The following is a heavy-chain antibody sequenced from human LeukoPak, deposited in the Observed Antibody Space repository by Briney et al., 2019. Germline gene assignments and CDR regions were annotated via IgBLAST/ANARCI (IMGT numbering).Heavy chain of an antibody. D-gene: IGHD2-21*02. J-gene: IGHJ4*02. V-gene: IGHV4-39*07. CDR1: GGSISSRTHY. Sequence: PSETLSLTCSVSGGSISSRTHYWAWICQPPGKGLEWIGSINYSGKLTYNPSLKSRVTVSIDTSKNQFSLTLSSVTAADTAVYYCARDFGDWRTDYWGQGTLVTVSS. CDR3: ARDFGDWRTDY. CDR2: INYSGKL.